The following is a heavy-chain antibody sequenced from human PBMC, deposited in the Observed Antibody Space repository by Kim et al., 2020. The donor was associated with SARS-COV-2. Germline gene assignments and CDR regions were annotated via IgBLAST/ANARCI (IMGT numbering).Heavy chain of an antibody. Sequence: GESLKISCKGSGYSFTSYWISWVRQMPGKGLEWMGRIDPSDSYTNYSPSFQGHVTISADKSISTAYLQWSSLKASDTAMYYCARYIAAAASIDYWGQGTLVTVSS. CDR3: ARYIAAAASIDY. CDR2: IDPSDSYT. D-gene: IGHD6-13*01. J-gene: IGHJ4*02. CDR1: GYSFTSYW. V-gene: IGHV5-10-1*01.